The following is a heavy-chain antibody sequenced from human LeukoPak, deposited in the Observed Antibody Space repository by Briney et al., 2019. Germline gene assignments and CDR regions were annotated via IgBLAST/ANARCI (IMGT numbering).Heavy chain of an antibody. CDR1: AGTFGSYA. J-gene: IGHJ4*02. CDR2: IKPIFGTL. Sequence: SVTVSCKASAGTFGSYAISWVRQAPGQGLELMGGIKPIFGTLNYAQKFQGRVTITADESTSTAYMELSSLRSEDTAMYYCARDRYYDGSGYYYESEYWGQGTLVTVSS. D-gene: IGHD3-22*01. V-gene: IGHV1-69*13. CDR3: ARDRYYDGSGYYYESEY.